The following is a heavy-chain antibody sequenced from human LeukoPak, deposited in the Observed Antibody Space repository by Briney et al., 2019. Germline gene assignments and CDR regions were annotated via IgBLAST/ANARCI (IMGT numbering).Heavy chain of an antibody. D-gene: IGHD2-15*01. CDR2: ASSDGSSK. J-gene: IGHJ4*02. CDR1: GLSFSGHA. V-gene: IGHV3-30-3*01. CDR3: ARVSIRYCSGGSCPYYFDY. Sequence: PGTSLRLSCTVSGLSFSGHAVHWVRQAPGKGLEWLAVASSDGSSKYYAESVKGRFTISGDTFMNTAYLHMSTLGAGDTAVYYCARVSIRYCSGGSCPYYFDYWGQGTLVTVSS.